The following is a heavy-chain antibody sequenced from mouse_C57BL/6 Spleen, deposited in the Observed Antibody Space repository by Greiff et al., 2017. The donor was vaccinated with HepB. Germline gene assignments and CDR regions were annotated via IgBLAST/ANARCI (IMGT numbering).Heavy chain of an antibody. CDR1: GYSITSGYY. D-gene: IGHD2-4*01. V-gene: IGHV3-6*01. CDR2: ISYDGSN. CDR3: ARDRDYDGAMDY. Sequence: VQLKESGPGLVKPSQSLSLTCSVTGYSITSGYYWNWIRQFPGNKLEWMGYISYDGSNNYNPSLKNRISITRDTSKNQFFLKLNSVTTEDTATYYCARDRDYDGAMDYWGQGTSVTVSS. J-gene: IGHJ4*01.